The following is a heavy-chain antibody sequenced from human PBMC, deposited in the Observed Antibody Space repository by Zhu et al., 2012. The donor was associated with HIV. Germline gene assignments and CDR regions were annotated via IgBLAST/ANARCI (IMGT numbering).Heavy chain of an antibody. V-gene: IGHV4-4*02. CDR3: ARLHQWLARGXLWYFDL. D-gene: IGHD6-19*01. CDR1: GGSISSSNW. CDR2: IHHSGST. J-gene: IGHJ2*01. Sequence: QVQLQESGPGLVKPSGTLSLTCAASGGSISSSNWWSWVRQPPGAELEWIGEIHHSGSTNYNPSLKSRVTISIDKSKNXFSLKMKSVTAADTAVYYCARLHQWLARGXLWYFDLWGPGTLVTVSS.